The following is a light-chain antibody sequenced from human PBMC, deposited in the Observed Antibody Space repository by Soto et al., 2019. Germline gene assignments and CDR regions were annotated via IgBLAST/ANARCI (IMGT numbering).Light chain of an antibody. CDR3: QHYAVSPIT. CDR1: QTVSKNY. V-gene: IGKV3-20*01. Sequence: ESVLTPAPVTLSLSPGEGATLSCRASQTVSKNYLAWYQQKAGQAPRLVIYAASTRATGIPDRFSGSGSGTDFTLTISRLEPEDFAVFYCQHYAVSPITFGQGTRLEIK. CDR2: AAS. J-gene: IGKJ5*01.